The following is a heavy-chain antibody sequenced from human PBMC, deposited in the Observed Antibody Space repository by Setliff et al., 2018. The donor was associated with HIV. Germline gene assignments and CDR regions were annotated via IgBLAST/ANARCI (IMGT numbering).Heavy chain of an antibody. CDR2: INHSGSS. V-gene: IGHV4-34*01. J-gene: IGHJ6*03. CDR1: GGSFSGYY. D-gene: IGHD2-2*01. CDR3: ARAFLLVPGARDYYYYLDV. Sequence: SETLSLTCAVYGGSFSGYYWSWIRQPPGKGLEWIGEINHSGSSNYNPSLKSRVTISVDTSKNQFSLRLRSVTAADTAVYYCARAFLLVPGARDYYYYLDVWGQGNTVT.